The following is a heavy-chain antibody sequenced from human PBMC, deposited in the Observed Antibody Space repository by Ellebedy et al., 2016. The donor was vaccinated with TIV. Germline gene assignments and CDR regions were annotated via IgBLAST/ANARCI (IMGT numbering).Heavy chain of an antibody. J-gene: IGHJ3*02. Sequence: MPSETLSLTCAVSGGSISSGGYSWSWIRQPPGKGLEWIGYLYYSGSTNYNPSLKSRVTISVDTSKNQFSLKLSSVTAADTAVYYCAREGGWSGRDPDAFDIWGQGTMVTVSS. V-gene: IGHV4-61*08. CDR2: LYYSGST. D-gene: IGHD1-26*01. CDR1: GGSISSGGYS. CDR3: AREGGWSGRDPDAFDI.